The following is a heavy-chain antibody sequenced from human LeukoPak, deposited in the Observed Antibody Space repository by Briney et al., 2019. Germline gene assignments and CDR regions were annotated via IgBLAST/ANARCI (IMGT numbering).Heavy chain of an antibody. J-gene: IGHJ4*02. Sequence: SETLSLTCTVSGGSISSYYWSWIRQPPGKGLERIGYSYYSGSTNYNPSLKSRVTISVDTSKNQFSLKLSSVTAADTAVYYCAREDYDSSGYYYDYWGQGTLVTVSS. V-gene: IGHV4-59*01. CDR1: GGSISSYY. D-gene: IGHD3-22*01. CDR2: SYYSGST. CDR3: AREDYDSSGYYYDY.